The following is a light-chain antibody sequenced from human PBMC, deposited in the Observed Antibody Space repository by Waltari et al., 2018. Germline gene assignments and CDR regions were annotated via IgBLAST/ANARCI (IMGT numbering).Light chain of an antibody. Sequence: QSVLTQPPSASGTPGQRVTISCSGSTSDIGGNTVVWYQQLPGTAPKLLPHSNDQRPSGVPDRFSGFKSGTSASLAISGLQSEDEGEYFCAAWDDSLTYVFGTGTKVTVL. CDR1: TSDIGGNT. CDR3: AAWDDSLTYV. V-gene: IGLV1-44*01. CDR2: SND. J-gene: IGLJ1*01.